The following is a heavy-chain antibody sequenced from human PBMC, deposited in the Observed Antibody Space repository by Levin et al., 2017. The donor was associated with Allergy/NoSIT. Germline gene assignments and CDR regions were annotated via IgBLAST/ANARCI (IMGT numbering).Heavy chain of an antibody. CDR1: GGSISSGDYY. CDR2: IYYSGST. CDR3: ARSNDSSGYDFDY. J-gene: IGHJ4*02. D-gene: IGHD3-22*01. Sequence: SETLSLTCTVSGGSISSGDYYWSWIRQPPGKGLEWIGYIYYSGSTYYNPSLKSRVTISVDTSKNQFSLKLSSVTAADTAVYYCARSNDSSGYDFDYWGQGTLVTVSS. V-gene: IGHV4-30-4*01.